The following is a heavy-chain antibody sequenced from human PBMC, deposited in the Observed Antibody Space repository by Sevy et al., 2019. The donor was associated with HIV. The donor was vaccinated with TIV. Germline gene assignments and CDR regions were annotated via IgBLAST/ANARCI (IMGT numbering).Heavy chain of an antibody. CDR2: INHSGST. CDR1: GGSFSGYY. V-gene: IGHV4-34*01. Sequence: SETLSLTCAVYGGSFSGYYWSWIRQPPGKGLEWIGEINHSGSTNYNPSLKSRVTISVDTSKNQFSQKLSSVTAADTAVYYCARDLVSSSSWYRGMGLLDYWGQGTLVTVSS. CDR3: ARDLVSSSSWYRGMGLLDY. J-gene: IGHJ4*02. D-gene: IGHD6-13*01.